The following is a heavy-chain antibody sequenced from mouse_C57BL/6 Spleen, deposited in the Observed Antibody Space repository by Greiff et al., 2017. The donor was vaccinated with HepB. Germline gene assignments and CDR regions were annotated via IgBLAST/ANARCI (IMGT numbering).Heavy chain of an antibody. J-gene: IGHJ3*01. Sequence: EVKLVESGGGLVKPGGSLKLSCAASGFTFSSYAMSWVRQTPEKRLEWVATISDGGSYTYYPDNVKGRFTISRDNAKNNLYLQMSHLKSEDTAMYYCARERVITTGGFAYWGQGTLVTVSA. D-gene: IGHD1-1*01. CDR3: ARERVITTGGFAY. V-gene: IGHV5-4*01. CDR2: ISDGGSYT. CDR1: GFTFSSYA.